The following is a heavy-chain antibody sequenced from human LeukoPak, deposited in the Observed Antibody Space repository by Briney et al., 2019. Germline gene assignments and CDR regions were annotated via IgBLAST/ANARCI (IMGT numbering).Heavy chain of an antibody. Sequence: SETLSLICTVSGGSISSSSYYWAWLRQPPGKGLEWIGSIYYSGSTYYNPSLKSRVTISVDTSKNQFSLKLSSVTAADTAVYYCARHSYDFWSGYDYNYFDYWGQGTLVTVSS. CDR2: IYYSGST. D-gene: IGHD3-3*01. J-gene: IGHJ4*02. CDR3: ARHSYDFWSGYDYNYFDY. CDR1: GGSISSSSYY. V-gene: IGHV4-39*01.